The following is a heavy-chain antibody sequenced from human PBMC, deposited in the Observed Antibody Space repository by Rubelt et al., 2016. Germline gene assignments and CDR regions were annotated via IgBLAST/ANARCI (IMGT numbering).Heavy chain of an antibody. J-gene: IGHJ4*02. CDR1: GFRFSDYR. V-gene: IGHV3-48*04. CDR2: ISSRGSSI. D-gene: IGHD1-26*01. Sequence: EAQLVESGGGLVQPGGSLRLSCAASGFRFSDYRLNWVRQAPGKGPEWVSHISSRGSSISYADYVKGRVHISRDNAKNSLYRKMTSLRAEETAVYYCAKDLPSGRVGFWGQGTLVTVSS. CDR3: AKDLPSGRVGF.